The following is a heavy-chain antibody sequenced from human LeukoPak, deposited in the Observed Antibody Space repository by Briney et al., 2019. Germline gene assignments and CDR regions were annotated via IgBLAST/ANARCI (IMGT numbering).Heavy chain of an antibody. D-gene: IGHD3-22*01. V-gene: IGHV4-31*03. CDR3: ARAARQGFTMIVVPFFYFDL. J-gene: IGHJ2*01. Sequence: SETLSLTCTVSGGSISSGASDWGWIRQHPKRGLEWVGYNNHSGSTYYNPSLGSRVTMSVDTSKNQFSLKLSSVTAADSAVYYCARAARQGFTMIVVPFFYFDLWGRGTLVTVSS. CDR2: NNHSGST. CDR1: GGSISSGASD.